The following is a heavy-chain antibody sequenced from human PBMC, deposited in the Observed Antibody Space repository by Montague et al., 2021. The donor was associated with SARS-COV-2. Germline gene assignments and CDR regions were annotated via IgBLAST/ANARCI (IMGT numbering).Heavy chain of an antibody. CDR3: ARAPPACWGFVVIVAAHFDY. V-gene: IGHV4-39*07. D-gene: IGHD2-15*01. J-gene: IGHJ4*02. Sequence: SETRSLTCTVSGGPISSSSYYWGWIRQPPGKGLEWIGSIYYSGSTYYNPSLKSRVTISVDTSKNQFSLKLRSVTAADTAVYYCARAPPACWGFVVIVAAHFDYWGQGTLVTVSS. CDR1: GGPISSSSYY. CDR2: IYYSGST.